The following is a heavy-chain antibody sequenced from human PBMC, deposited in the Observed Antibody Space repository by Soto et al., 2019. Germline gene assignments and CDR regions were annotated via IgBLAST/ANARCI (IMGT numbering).Heavy chain of an antibody. Sequence: PGGSLRLSCAASGFTFSSYSMSWVRQAPGKGLEWVSAISGSGGSTYYADSVKGRFTISRDNSKNTLYLQMNSLRAEDTAVYYCAGGSDVWSGYYGMDVWGQGTMVTVSS. CDR3: AGGSDVWSGYYGMDV. V-gene: IGHV3-23*01. D-gene: IGHD3-3*01. CDR1: GFTFSSYS. CDR2: ISGSGGST. J-gene: IGHJ6*02.